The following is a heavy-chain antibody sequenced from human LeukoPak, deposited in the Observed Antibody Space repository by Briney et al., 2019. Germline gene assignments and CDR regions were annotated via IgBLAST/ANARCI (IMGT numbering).Heavy chain of an antibody. J-gene: IGHJ4*02. V-gene: IGHV1-69*13. CDR1: GGTLSGYA. CDR2: XIHVVGTA. Sequence: SVRXSCEASGGTLSGYAISWVRQAPGQGLEWMGGXIHVVGTANYAEKLQGRVTITADESKSTAYMGLSSLRSEDTAVYYCAARPYSSSWYDPYYFDYWGQGTLVTVSS. CDR3: AARPYSSSWYDPYYFDY. D-gene: IGHD6-13*01.